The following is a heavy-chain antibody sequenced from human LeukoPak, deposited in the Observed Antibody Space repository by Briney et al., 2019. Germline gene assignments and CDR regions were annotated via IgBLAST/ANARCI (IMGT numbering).Heavy chain of an antibody. CDR2: MYYSGST. CDR1: GASISGYY. Sequence: SETLSLTCTVSGASISGYYWNWIRQPPGKGLEWIGYMYYSGSTNYNPSLKSRVTMSGDTSKNELSLKLSSVTAADTAVYYCARMNGDYGFRNYFYYGLDVWGQGTTVTVSS. D-gene: IGHD4-17*01. CDR3: ARMNGDYGFRNYFYYGLDV. J-gene: IGHJ6*02. V-gene: IGHV4-59*08.